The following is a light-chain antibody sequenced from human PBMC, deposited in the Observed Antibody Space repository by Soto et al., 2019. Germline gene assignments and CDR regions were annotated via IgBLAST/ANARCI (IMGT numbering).Light chain of an antibody. CDR3: CSYAGDSTYV. Sequence: QSVLTQPASVSGSPGQSITFSCTGTNGDVGRLNLVSWYQHHPGRAPKIMLYEVSKRPSGISNRFSGSKSGNTASLTISGLQAEDEADYYCCSYAGDSTYVFGSGTKVTVL. V-gene: IGLV2-23*02. CDR2: EVS. J-gene: IGLJ1*01. CDR1: NGDVGRLNL.